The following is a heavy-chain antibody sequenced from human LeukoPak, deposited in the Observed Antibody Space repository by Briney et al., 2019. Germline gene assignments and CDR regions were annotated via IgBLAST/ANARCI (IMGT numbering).Heavy chain of an antibody. D-gene: IGHD1-1*01. J-gene: IGHJ4*02. CDR2: IYYSGST. V-gene: IGHV4-39*07. CDR3: ARDATTGTTKGFDY. CDR1: GGSISSSSYY. Sequence: SETLSLTCTASGGSISSSSYYWGWIRQPPGKGLEWIGSIYYSGSTYYNPSLKSRVTISVDTSKNQFSLKLSSVTAADTAVYYCARDATTGTTKGFDYWGQGTLVTVSS.